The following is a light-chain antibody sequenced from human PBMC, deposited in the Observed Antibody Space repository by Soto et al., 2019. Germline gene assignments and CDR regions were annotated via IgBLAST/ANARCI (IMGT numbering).Light chain of an antibody. J-gene: IGKJ1*01. CDR2: GAS. CDR3: QQYGSSPLST. CDR1: QSVSSSY. Sequence: EIVLTQSPGTLSLSPGERATLSCRASQSVSSSYLAWYQQKPGQAPRLLIYGASSRATGIPDRFSGSGSGTDFTLTISRLEPEDFAVYYCQQYGSSPLSTFGQETKVDIK. V-gene: IGKV3-20*01.